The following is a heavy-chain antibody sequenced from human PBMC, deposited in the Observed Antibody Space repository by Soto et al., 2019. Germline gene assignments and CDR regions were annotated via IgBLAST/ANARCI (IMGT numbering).Heavy chain of an antibody. CDR3: ARRVSVVGPAGYYYYYYYMDV. J-gene: IGHJ6*03. D-gene: IGHD2-2*01. Sequence: GGSLRLSCAGSGFTFSSYWMHWVRQAPGKGLVWVSRINSDGSSTSYADSVKGRFTISRDNAKITLYLQMNSLRAEDTAVYYCARRVSVVGPAGYYYYYYYMDVWGKGTTVTVSS. CDR2: INSDGSST. CDR1: GFTFSSYW. V-gene: IGHV3-74*01.